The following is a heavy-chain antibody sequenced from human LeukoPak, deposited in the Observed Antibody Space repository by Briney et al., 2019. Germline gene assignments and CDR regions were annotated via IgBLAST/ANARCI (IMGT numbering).Heavy chain of an antibody. CDR1: GFTFSSYG. D-gene: IGHD1-26*01. V-gene: IGHV3-20*04. CDR3: ARQEGGSLDY. Sequence: GGSLGLSCAASGFTFSSYGMNWVRQAPGKGLEWVSGINWNGGSTGYADSVKGRFTISRDNAKNSLYLQMNSLRAEDTALYYCARQEGGSLDYWGQGTLVTVSS. J-gene: IGHJ4*02. CDR2: INWNGGST.